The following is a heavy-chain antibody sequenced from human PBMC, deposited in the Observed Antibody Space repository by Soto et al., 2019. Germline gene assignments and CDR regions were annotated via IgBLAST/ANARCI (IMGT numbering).Heavy chain of an antibody. J-gene: IGHJ4*02. CDR1: GGTFSSYA. CDR3: ARATQIVATITSLDY. Sequence: SVKVSCKASGGTFSSYAISWVRQAPGQGLEWMGGIIPIFGTANYAQKFQGRVTITADESTSTAYMELSSLRSEDTAVYYCARATQIVATITSLDYGGQGTLVTVYS. CDR2: IIPIFGTA. V-gene: IGHV1-69*13. D-gene: IGHD5-12*01.